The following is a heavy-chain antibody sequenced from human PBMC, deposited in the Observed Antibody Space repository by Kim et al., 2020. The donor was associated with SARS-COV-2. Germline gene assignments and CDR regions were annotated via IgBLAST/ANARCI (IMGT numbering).Heavy chain of an antibody. J-gene: IGHJ2*01. V-gene: IGHV3-15*01. Sequence: GGSLRLSCAASGLTFSNAWMSWVRQAPGKGLEWVGRIKPKSDGGTTDYAAPVKGRFIISRDDSKDTLDLQMNNLKGEDTGVYYCVIHGSRCFDVWGRGTLVTVS. D-gene: IGHD5-18*01. CDR3: VIHGSRCFDV. CDR1: GLTFSNAW. CDR2: IKPKSDGGTT.